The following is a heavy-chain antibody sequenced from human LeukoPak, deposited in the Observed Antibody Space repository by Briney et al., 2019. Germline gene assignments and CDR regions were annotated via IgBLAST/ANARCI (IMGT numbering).Heavy chain of an antibody. Sequence: ASVKVSCKASGYTFTSYYMHWVRQAPGQGLEWMGIINPSGGSTSYAQKFQGRVTMTRDTSTSTVYMELSSLRSEDTAVYYCARDYEPRRGWYGARDWYSDLWGRGTLVTVSS. CDR2: INPSGGST. CDR3: ARDYEPRRGWYGARDWYSDL. J-gene: IGHJ2*01. V-gene: IGHV1-46*03. D-gene: IGHD6-19*01. CDR1: GYTFTSYY.